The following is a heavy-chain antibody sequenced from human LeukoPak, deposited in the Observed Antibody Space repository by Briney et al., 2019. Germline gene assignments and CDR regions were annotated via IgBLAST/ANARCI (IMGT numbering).Heavy chain of an antibody. CDR2: IRSKTNTYAT. CDR1: GFTFSGSA. Sequence: PGGSLRLSCAASGFTFSGSAIHWVRLASGRGLEWVGRIRSKTNTYATAYGASVKGRFTISRDDSKNTAYLQLNSLKNEDTAVYYCTRLPEGCSSTSCYYDYWGQGTLVTVSS. CDR3: TRLPEGCSSTSCYYDY. V-gene: IGHV3-73*01. D-gene: IGHD2-2*01. J-gene: IGHJ4*02.